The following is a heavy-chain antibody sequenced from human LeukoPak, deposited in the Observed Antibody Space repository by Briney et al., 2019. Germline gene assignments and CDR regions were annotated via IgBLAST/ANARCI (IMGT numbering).Heavy chain of an antibody. CDR3: ARHPGKFYYYLDV. V-gene: IGHV5-51*01. D-gene: IGHD1-14*01. Sequence: GAPLKISSKASGYTFTNYWIGWVRQMPGKGLEWMGIIYLGDCGTRYNPSFQGQVTISADKSINHVYLQWSSLKAADRAVYYCARHPGKFYYYLDVWGKGTTVTVS. CDR1: GYTFTNYW. J-gene: IGHJ6*03. CDR2: IYLGDCGT.